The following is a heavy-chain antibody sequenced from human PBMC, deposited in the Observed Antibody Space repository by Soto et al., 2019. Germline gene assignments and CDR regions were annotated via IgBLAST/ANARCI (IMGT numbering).Heavy chain of an antibody. J-gene: IGHJ4*02. CDR2: IYYSGST. V-gene: IGHV4-59*08. Sequence: SETLSLTCTVSGGSISSYYWSWIRQPPGKGLEWIGYIYYSGSTNYNPSLKSRVTISVDTSKNQFSLKLSSVTAADTAVYYCARHGGSFGVVVYIDYWGQGTLVTVSS. CDR1: GGSISSYY. D-gene: IGHD3-3*01. CDR3: ARHGGSFGVVVYIDY.